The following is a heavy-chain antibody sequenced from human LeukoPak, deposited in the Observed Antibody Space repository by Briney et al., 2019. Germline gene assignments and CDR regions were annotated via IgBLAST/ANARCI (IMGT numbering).Heavy chain of an antibody. V-gene: IGHV4-59*01. J-gene: IGHJ4*02. CDR2: IHYSGST. CDR3: ARGGRRRGGRIDY. CDR1: GNSISSYY. D-gene: IGHD3-10*01. Sequence: SETLSLTCTVSGNSISSYYWSWIRQPPEKGLEWIGYIHYSGSTNYNPSLKSRVTISVDTSKNQFSLKLSSVTAADTAVYYCARGGRRRGGRIDYWGQGTLVTVSS.